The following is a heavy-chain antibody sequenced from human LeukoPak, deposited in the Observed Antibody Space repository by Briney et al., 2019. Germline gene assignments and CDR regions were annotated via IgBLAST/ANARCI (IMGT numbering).Heavy chain of an antibody. CDR2: MNPNSGNT. V-gene: IGHV1-8*03. D-gene: IGHD6-6*01. CDR3: ARVLSRSSPTYYYYYMDV. J-gene: IGHJ6*03. CDR1: GYTFTSYD. Sequence: ASVKVPCKASGYTFTSYDINWVRQATGQGLEWMGWMNPNSGNTGYAQKFQGRVTITRNTSISTAYMELSSLRSEDTAVYYCARVLSRSSPTYYYYYMDVWGKGTTVTVSS.